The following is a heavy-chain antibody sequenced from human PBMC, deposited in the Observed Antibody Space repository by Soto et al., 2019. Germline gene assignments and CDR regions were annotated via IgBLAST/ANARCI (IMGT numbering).Heavy chain of an antibody. CDR3: ARDLTVTTQLTDY. Sequence: GASVKVSCKASGYTFTSYGISWVRQAPGQGLEWMGWISAYNGNTNYAQKLQGRVTMTTDTSTSTAYIELRSLRSDDTAVYYCARDLTVTTQLTDYWGQGTLVTVSS. D-gene: IGHD4-4*01. CDR2: ISAYNGNT. V-gene: IGHV1-18*04. CDR1: GYTFTSYG. J-gene: IGHJ4*02.